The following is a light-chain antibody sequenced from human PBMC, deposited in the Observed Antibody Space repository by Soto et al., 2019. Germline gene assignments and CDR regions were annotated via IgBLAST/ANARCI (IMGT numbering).Light chain of an antibody. Sequence: DIQMTQSPSSLSASVGDRVSITCRASQSISTHLSWYQQKPGKDPKLLIYAASSLQSWVPSRFTGSGSGTDFTLTISSLQPEDFATYYCQQSYTSWWTFGQGTKVEIK. J-gene: IGKJ1*01. CDR3: QQSYTSWWT. CDR2: AAS. V-gene: IGKV1-39*01. CDR1: QSISTH.